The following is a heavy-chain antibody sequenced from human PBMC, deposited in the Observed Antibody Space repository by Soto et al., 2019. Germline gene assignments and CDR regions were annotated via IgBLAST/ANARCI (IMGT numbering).Heavy chain of an antibody. D-gene: IGHD3-22*01. CDR2: ISGSGGST. CDR3: AKVPIVVVRREYYFDY. Sequence: PGGSLRLSCAASGFTFSSYAMSWVRQAPGKGLEWVSAISGSGGSTYYADSVKGRFTISRDNSKNTLYLQMNSLRAEDTAVYYCAKVPIVVVRREYYFDYWGQGTLVTVSS. V-gene: IGHV3-23*01. CDR1: GFTFSSYA. J-gene: IGHJ4*02.